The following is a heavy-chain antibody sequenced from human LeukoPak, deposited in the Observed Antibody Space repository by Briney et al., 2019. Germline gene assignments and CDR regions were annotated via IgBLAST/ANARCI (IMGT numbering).Heavy chain of an antibody. CDR1: GYTFAKYW. CDR2: IYPGDSDT. V-gene: IGHV5-51*01. J-gene: IGHJ4*02. D-gene: IGHD3-10*01. Sequence: GESLKISCQASGYTFAKYWIGWVRQMPGKGLEWMGIIYPGDSDTRYSPSFQGQVTISADKSISTAYLQWSSLKASDTAMYYCARTYGSGSYTIYDYWGQGTLVTVSS. CDR3: ARTYGSGSYTIYDY.